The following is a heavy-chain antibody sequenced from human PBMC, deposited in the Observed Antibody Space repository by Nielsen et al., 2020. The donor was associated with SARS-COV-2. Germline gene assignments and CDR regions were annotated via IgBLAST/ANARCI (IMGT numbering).Heavy chain of an antibody. CDR2: IYYSGST. CDR3: ARLPYYGMDV. CDR1: GYSISSYY. Sequence: SETLSLTCTVSGYSISSYYWSWIRQPPGKGLEWIGYIYYSGSTNYNPSLKSRVTISVDTSKNQFSLKLSSVTAADTAVYYCARLPYYGMDVWGQGTTVTVSS. V-gene: IGHV4-59*01. J-gene: IGHJ6*02.